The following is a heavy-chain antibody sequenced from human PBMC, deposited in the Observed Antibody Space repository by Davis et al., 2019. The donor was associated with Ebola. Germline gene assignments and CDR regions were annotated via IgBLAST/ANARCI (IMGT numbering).Heavy chain of an antibody. V-gene: IGHV4-59*08. CDR3: ARQLYSSRYRAAQDDAFDI. CDR2: NSYSGST. Sequence: PSETLSLTCSVSGGSISSYYWSWIRQPPGKGLEWIGYNSYSGSTNYNSSLKSRVTISVDTSKNQFSLNLSSVTAADTAVYYCARQLYSSRYRAAQDDAFDIWGQGTMVTVSS. CDR1: GGSISSYY. J-gene: IGHJ3*02. D-gene: IGHD6-13*01.